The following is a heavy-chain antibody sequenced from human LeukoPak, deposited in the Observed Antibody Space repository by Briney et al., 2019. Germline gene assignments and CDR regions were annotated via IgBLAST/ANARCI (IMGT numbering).Heavy chain of an antibody. CDR1: GFTFDDYA. V-gene: IGHV3-9*01. CDR3: AKDLHYYDSSGYYPD. J-gene: IGHJ4*02. D-gene: IGHD3-22*01. CDR2: ISWNSGSI. Sequence: GGSLRLSCAASGFTFDDYAMHWVRQAPGKGLEWVSGISWNSGSIGYADSVKGRFTISRDNAKNSLYLQMNSLRAEDTALYYCAKDLHYYDSSGYYPDWGQGTLVTVSS.